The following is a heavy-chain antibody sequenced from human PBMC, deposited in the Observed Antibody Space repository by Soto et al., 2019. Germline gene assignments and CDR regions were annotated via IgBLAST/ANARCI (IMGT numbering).Heavy chain of an antibody. CDR2: INPKSGGT. CDR3: ARRYCSSTSCYHGMDV. J-gene: IGHJ6*02. Sequence: ASVKVSCKAAGYTFTGYYMHWVRQAPGQGLEWMGWINPKSGGTNYAQKFQGRVTMTRDTSISTAYMELSRLRSDDTAVYYCARRYCSSTSCYHGMDVWGQGTTVTVSS. V-gene: IGHV1-2*02. CDR1: GYTFTGYY. D-gene: IGHD2-2*01.